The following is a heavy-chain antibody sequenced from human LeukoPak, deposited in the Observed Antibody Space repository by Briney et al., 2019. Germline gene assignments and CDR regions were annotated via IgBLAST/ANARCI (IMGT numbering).Heavy chain of an antibody. J-gene: IGHJ4*02. D-gene: IGHD5-18*01. CDR2: IYYSGST. CDR1: GGSISSYY. CDR3: ARDSAAMVTG. Sequence: SETLSLTCTVSGGSISSYYWSWIRQPPGKGLEWIGYIYYSGSTNYNPSLKSRVTISVDTSKNQFSLKLSSVTAADTAVYYCARDSAAMVTGWGQGTLVTVSS. V-gene: IGHV4-59*01.